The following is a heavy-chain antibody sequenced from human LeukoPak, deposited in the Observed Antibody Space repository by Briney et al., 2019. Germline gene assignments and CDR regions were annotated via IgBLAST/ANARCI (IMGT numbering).Heavy chain of an antibody. CDR3: ARGASGYSYGLFDY. CDR1: GFTFSSYD. V-gene: IGHV3-13*01. CDR2: IGTAGDT. D-gene: IGHD5-18*01. J-gene: IGHJ4*02. Sequence: GGSLRLSCAASGFTFSSYDMHWVRQATGKGLEWVSAIGTAGDTYYPGSVKGRFTISRENAKNSLYLQMNGLRAGDTAVYYCARGASGYSYGLFDYWGQGTLVTVSS.